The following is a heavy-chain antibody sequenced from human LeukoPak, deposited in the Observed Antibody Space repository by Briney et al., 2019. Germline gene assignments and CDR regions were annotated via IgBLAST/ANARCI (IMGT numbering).Heavy chain of an antibody. CDR2: IQQDGSVQ. D-gene: IGHD3-22*01. CDR1: GFIFRSYW. J-gene: IGHJ4*02. CDR3: ARGDRSGNDY. V-gene: IGHV3-7*03. Sequence: GGSLRLSCAASGFIFRSYWMSWVRQAPGKGLEWVANIQQDGSVQYYVDSVKGRFTISRDNSKNTLYLQMNSLRAEDTAVYYCARGDRSGNDYWGQGTLVTVSS.